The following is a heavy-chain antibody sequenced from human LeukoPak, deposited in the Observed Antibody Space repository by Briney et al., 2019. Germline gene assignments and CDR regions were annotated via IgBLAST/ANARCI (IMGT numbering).Heavy chain of an antibody. V-gene: IGHV3-74*01. CDR1: GFTFSSYW. D-gene: IGHD2/OR15-2a*01. J-gene: IGHJ6*03. CDR2: INSDGSST. Sequence: GGSLRLSCAASGFTFSSYWMHWVRQAPGKGLVWVSRINSDGSSTSYADSVKGRFTISRDNAKNTLYLQMNSLRIEDTAVYYCAKDHGSTTPLYMDVWGTGTTVIVSS. CDR3: AKDHGSTTPLYMDV.